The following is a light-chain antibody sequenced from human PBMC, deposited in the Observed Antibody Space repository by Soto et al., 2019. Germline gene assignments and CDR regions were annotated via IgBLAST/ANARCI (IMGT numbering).Light chain of an antibody. J-gene: IGLJ1*01. CDR2: DVS. V-gene: IGLV2-14*03. CDR3: SSYTTSNTRQIV. CDR1: SSDVGGYNY. Sequence: QSVLTQPASVSGSPGQSITISCTGTSSDVGGYNYVSWYQHHPGKAPKLMIFDVSNQPSGVSNRFSGSKSGNTASLTISGLQPEDEADYYCSSYTTSNTRQIVFGTGTKVT.